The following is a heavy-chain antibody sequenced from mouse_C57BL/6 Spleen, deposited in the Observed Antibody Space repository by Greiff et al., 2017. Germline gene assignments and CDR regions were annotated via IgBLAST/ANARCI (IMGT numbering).Heavy chain of an antibody. V-gene: IGHV1-9*01. J-gene: IGHJ3*01. CDR3: ARSGSKLGRWFAY. CDR1: GYTFTGYW. CDR2: ILPGSGST. D-gene: IGHD4-1*01. Sequence: QVQLQQSGAELMKPGASVKLSCKATGYTFTGYWIEWVKQRPGHGLEWIGEILPGSGSTNYNEKFKGKATFTADTSSNTAYMQLSSLTTEESAIYYCARSGSKLGRWFAYGGQGTLVTVSA.